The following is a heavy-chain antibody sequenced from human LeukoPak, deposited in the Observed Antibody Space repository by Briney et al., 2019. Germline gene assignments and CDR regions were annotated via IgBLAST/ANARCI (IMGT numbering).Heavy chain of an antibody. CDR2: MNPNSGNR. V-gene: IGHV1-8*03. Sequence: ASVKVSCKASGYTFTTYDINWVRQAAGQGLEWMGYMNPNSGNRDYAQKFQGRVTIARNTSISTAYMELSSLTSQDTAVYYCAREGFDYWGQGTLVTVSS. CDR1: GYTFTTYD. CDR3: AREGFDY. J-gene: IGHJ4*02.